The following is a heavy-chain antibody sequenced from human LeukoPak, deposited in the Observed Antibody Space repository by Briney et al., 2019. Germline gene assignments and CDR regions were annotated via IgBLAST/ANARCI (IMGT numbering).Heavy chain of an antibody. CDR2: MNPHSGNT. D-gene: IGHD3-10*01. CDR3: ARVRTVRGVIFNYYYYGMDV. V-gene: IGHV1-8*01. CDR1: GYTLTSYD. Sequence: ASVTVSCKASGYTLTSYDINWVRQATGQGLEWMGWMNPHSGNTGYAQKFQGRVTMTRNTSISTAYMELSSLRSEDTAVYYCARVRTVRGVIFNYYYYGMDVWGQGTTVTVSS. J-gene: IGHJ6*02.